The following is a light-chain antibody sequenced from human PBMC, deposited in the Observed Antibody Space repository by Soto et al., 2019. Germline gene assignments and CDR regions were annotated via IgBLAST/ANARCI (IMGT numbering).Light chain of an antibody. Sequence: DIVMTQSPDSLAVSLGERATINCKSSQSVLYTSNNKNYLAWYQQKPGQPPRLLIYWASTRESGVPDRFSGSASGTDFTLTISSLQAEDVAVYYCHKYFSVPYTFGQGTKLQIK. J-gene: IGKJ2*01. CDR3: HKYFSVPYT. V-gene: IGKV4-1*01. CDR2: WAS. CDR1: QSVLYTSNNKNY.